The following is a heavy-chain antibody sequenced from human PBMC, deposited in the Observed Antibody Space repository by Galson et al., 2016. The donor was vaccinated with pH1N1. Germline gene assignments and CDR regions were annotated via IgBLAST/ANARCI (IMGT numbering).Heavy chain of an antibody. CDR3: ARGRLYGGDAFDI. J-gene: IGHJ3*02. Sequence: TLSLTCAVSGGSITSGGYSWNWIRQPPGKGLEWIGYIYHTGTTYYNPSLKSRFTISVDTSKNQFSLKVNSVTAADTAIYYCARGRLYGGDAFDIWGLGTMVTVSS. CDR2: IYHTGTT. D-gene: IGHD4-23*01. V-gene: IGHV4-30-2*01. CDR1: GGSITSGGYS.